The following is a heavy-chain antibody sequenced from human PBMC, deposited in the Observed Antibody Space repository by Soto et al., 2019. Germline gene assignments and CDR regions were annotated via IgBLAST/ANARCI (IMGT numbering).Heavy chain of an antibody. CDR3: AGVVIPGLADARYLFDF. CDR1: GFTFDDYA. D-gene: IGHD6-13*01. J-gene: IGHJ3*01. V-gene: IGHV3-9*01. CDR2: ISWNSGSI. Sequence: GGSLRLSCAASGFTFDDYAMHWVRQAPGKGLEWVSGISWNSGSIGYADSVKGRFTISRDNAKNSLYLQMNSLRAEDTALYYCAGVVIPGLADARYLFDFSSQRT.